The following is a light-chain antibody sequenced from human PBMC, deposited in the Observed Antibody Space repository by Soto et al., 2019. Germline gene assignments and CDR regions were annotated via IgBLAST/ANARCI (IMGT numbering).Light chain of an antibody. J-gene: IGLJ2*01. CDR2: DNK. CDR1: SSNIGNNY. Sequence: QSVLTQPPSVSAAPGQKVTISCSGSSSNIGNNYVSWYQQLPGTAPKLLISDNKKRPSGIPDRFSGSKSGTSATLGITGLQTGDEADYYCGTWDSSLSAVVFGGGTKVTVL. V-gene: IGLV1-51*01. CDR3: GTWDSSLSAVV.